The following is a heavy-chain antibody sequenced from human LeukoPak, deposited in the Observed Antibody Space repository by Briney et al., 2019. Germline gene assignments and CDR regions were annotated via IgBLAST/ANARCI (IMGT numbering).Heavy chain of an antibody. Sequence: GESLKISCKGTGYNFTNYWIGWVRQMPGKGLEWMGIIYPGDSDTRYSPSFQGQVTISVDKSISTAYLQWSSLKASDSAMYYCARRHSCGYVHYWGQGTLVTVSS. CDR2: IYPGDSDT. J-gene: IGHJ4*02. CDR1: GYNFTNYW. D-gene: IGHD3-22*01. V-gene: IGHV5-51*01. CDR3: ARRHSCGYVHY.